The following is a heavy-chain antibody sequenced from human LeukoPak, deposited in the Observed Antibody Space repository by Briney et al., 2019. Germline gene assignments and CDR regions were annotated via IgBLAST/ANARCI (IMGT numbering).Heavy chain of an antibody. CDR2: ISIGGVSS. D-gene: IGHD3-22*01. CDR1: GFTFSSYS. V-gene: IGHV3-23*01. Sequence: GGSLRLSCVASGFTFSSYSLSWVRQAPGKGLEWVSAISIGGVSSYYADSVRGRFTISRDNSKNTLYLQMSSLRAEDTAVYYCAKRNYYDGRGYLYDSWGQGTLVTSSA. J-gene: IGHJ4*02. CDR3: AKRNYYDGRGYLYDS.